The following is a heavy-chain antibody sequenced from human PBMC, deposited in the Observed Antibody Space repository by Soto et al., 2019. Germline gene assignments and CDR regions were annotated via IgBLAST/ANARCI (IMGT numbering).Heavy chain of an antibody. CDR2: ISSSSSYT. J-gene: IGHJ4*02. Sequence: QVQLVESGGGLVKPGGSLRLSCAASGFTFSDYYMSWIRQAPGKGLEWVSYISSSSSYTNYADSVKGRFTISRDNAKNSLYLQMNSLRAEDTAVYYCARERQLSYFDYWGQGTLVTVSS. D-gene: IGHD6-13*01. CDR3: ARERQLSYFDY. CDR1: GFTFSDYY. V-gene: IGHV3-11*06.